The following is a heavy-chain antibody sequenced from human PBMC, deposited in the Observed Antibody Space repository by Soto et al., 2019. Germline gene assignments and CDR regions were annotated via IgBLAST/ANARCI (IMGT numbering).Heavy chain of an antibody. D-gene: IGHD2-21*01. CDR3: ARHIAVSGTRGFDH. J-gene: IGHJ4*02. CDR1: GGSITSNW. V-gene: IGHV4-4*02. CDR2: IFHTGSA. Sequence: QVQLQESGPGLMKPSGTPSLTCAVSGGSITSNWGRWVRQPPGKGLEWIAEIFHTGSANYNPSLMGRLTISMDKSRNHLSLNLNSVTAADTAVYYCARHIAVSGTRGFDHWGQGTLVTVSS.